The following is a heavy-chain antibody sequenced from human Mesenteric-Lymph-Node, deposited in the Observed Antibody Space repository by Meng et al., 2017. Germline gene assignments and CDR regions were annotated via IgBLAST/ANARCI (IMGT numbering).Heavy chain of an antibody. D-gene: IGHD6-13*01. J-gene: IGHJ4*02. CDR2: ISGYSGNT. CDR3: TRADIAAAGTGGY. V-gene: IGHV1-18*01. Sequence: QVQLVQSGAEVKKPGALVKVSCKASGYTFSSYDINWVRQAPGQGLEWMGWISGYSGNTKYAQKLQGRVTMTTDTSTNTAYMELRSLRSDDTAVYYCTRADIAAAGTGGYWGQGTLVTVSS. CDR1: GYTFSSYD.